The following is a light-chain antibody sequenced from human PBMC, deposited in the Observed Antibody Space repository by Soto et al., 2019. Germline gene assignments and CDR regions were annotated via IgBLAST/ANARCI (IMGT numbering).Light chain of an antibody. J-gene: IGKJ5*01. V-gene: IGKV3-11*01. Sequence: EIVLTQSPATLSLSPGERATLSCRASQSFSSYLAWYQQKPGQAPRLLIYDASNRATGIPARFSGSGSWTDFTLTISSLEPEDFAVYYCQQRSNWPPITFGQGTRLEIK. CDR1: QSFSSY. CDR2: DAS. CDR3: QQRSNWPPIT.